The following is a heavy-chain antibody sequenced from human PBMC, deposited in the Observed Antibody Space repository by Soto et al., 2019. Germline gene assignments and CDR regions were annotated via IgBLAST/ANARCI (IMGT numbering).Heavy chain of an antibody. V-gene: IGHV4-59*08. Sequence: QVQLQESGPGLVKPSETLSLTCTVSGDSISSYYWSWIRQPPGKGLEWIGYIYYSGSTNYNPSLKRRVTISVATSKNQFSLKLSSVTAADTAVYYCARRYGSAFDYWGQGTLVTVSS. D-gene: IGHD6-25*01. CDR1: GDSISSYY. CDR2: IYYSGST. J-gene: IGHJ4*02. CDR3: ARRYGSAFDY.